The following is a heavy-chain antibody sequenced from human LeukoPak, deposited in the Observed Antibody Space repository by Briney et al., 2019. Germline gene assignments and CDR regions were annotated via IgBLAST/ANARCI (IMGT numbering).Heavy chain of an antibody. CDR3: AFGGVIVGVAYYGMDV. Sequence: GGSLRLSCAASGFTFSSYSMNWVRQAPGKGLEWASSISSSSSYIYYADSVKGRFTISRDNAKNSLYLQMNSLRAEDTAVYYCAFGGVIVGVAYYGMDVWGQGTTVTVSS. V-gene: IGHV3-21*01. CDR1: GFTFSSYS. CDR2: ISSSSSYI. J-gene: IGHJ6*02. D-gene: IGHD3-16*02.